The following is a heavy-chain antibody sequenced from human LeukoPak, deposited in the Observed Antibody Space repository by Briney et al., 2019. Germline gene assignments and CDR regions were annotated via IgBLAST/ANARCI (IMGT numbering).Heavy chain of an antibody. D-gene: IGHD3-10*01. Sequence: GRSLRLSCAASGFTFSSYAMHWVRQAPGKGLEWVAVISYDGSNKYYADSVKGRFTISRDNSKNTLYLQMNSLRAEDTAVYYCARELWFGELSSADLAYWGQGTLVTDSS. J-gene: IGHJ4*02. CDR2: ISYDGSNK. CDR3: ARELWFGELSSADLAY. CDR1: GFTFSSYA. V-gene: IGHV3-30-3*01.